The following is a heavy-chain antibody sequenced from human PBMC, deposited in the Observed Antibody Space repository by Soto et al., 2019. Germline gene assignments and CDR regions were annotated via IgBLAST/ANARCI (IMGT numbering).Heavy chain of an antibody. J-gene: IGHJ4*02. V-gene: IGHV4-39*01. CDR3: AKDGGSYYFGPIDH. CDR1: GGSISSSNCH. Sequence: SETLSLTCTVSGGSISSSNCHWGWIRQSPGKGLEWIGSIYNTGSTYYNPSLKSRVTISVDTSKNQFPLKLNSVTAADTAVYYCAKDGGSYYFGPIDHWSQGTRVTVSS. D-gene: IGHD1-26*01. CDR2: IYNTGST.